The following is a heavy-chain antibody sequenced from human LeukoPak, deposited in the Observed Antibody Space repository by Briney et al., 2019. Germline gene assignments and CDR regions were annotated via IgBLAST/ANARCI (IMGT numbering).Heavy chain of an antibody. J-gene: IGHJ4*02. D-gene: IGHD2-15*01. V-gene: IGHV3-30*02. CDR3: ARDWGYCSGDSCPTFAF. CDR1: GFTFSSYW. CDR2: IRHDGSNT. Sequence: GGSLRLSCAASGFTFSSYWMSWVRQAPGKGLEWMAFIRHDGSNTYYADSVQGRFTISRDNSKNTLYLQMKSLTPGDTARFYCARDWGYCSGDSCPTFAFWGQGTLVTVSS.